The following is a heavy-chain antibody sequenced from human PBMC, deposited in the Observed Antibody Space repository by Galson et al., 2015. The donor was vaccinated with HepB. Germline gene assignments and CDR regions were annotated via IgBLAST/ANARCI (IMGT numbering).Heavy chain of an antibody. D-gene: IGHD2-15*01. CDR2: IYPGDSDT. V-gene: IGHV5-51*01. CDR3: ARQAMVVADGMDV. Sequence: SGAEVKKPGESLKISCKGSGYTFTSYWIGWVRQMPGKGLEWMGIIYPGDSDTRKSPSFQGQDTISVDKSISTAYLQWSSLKASDTAMYYCARQAMVVADGMDVWGQGTTVTVSS. J-gene: IGHJ6*02. CDR1: GYTFTSYW.